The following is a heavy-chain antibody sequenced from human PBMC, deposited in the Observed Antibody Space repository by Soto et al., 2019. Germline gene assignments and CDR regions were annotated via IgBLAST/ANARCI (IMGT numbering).Heavy chain of an antibody. J-gene: IGHJ6*02. Sequence: SETLSLTCTASGGSMRSSSYYWGWIRQPPGKGLEWIGSIFYSENAYYSPSLRGRITMSIDTSSNQFSLKRSSVTAADTAGYYCARVSRRITIFGVVIGPSGGMDVWGQGTTVNVSS. CDR3: ARVSRRITIFGVVIGPSGGMDV. CDR1: GGSMRSSSYY. D-gene: IGHD3-3*01. V-gene: IGHV4-39*01. CDR2: IFYSENA.